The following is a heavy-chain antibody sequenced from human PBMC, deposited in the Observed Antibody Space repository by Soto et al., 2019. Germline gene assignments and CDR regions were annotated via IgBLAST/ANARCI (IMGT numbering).Heavy chain of an antibody. CDR3: ARSIVVVTALDY. CDR1: GDTFTTYA. J-gene: IGHJ4*02. Sequence: SVKVSCKTSGDTFTTYAIHWVRQAPGQRLEWLGWISIGNGYTKYSAKFQDRVTITWDTSATTAYIQLSSLISEDTAVYYCARSIVVVTALDYWGQGTLVTVSS. V-gene: IGHV1-3*04. CDR2: ISIGNGYT. D-gene: IGHD2-21*02.